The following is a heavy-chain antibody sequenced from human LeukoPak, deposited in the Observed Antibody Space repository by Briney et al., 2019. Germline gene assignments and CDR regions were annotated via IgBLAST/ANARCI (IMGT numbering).Heavy chain of an antibody. CDR2: INPNSGGT. D-gene: IGHD3-22*01. J-gene: IGHJ4*02. CDR3: ARGETYYDSSGYYSPH. Sequence: ASVKVSCKASGYTFTGYYMHWVRQAPGQGLEWMGWINPNSGGTNYAQKFQGRVTMTRDTPISTAYMELSRLRSDDTAVYYCARGETYYDSSGYYSPHWGQGTLVTVSS. CDR1: GYTFTGYY. V-gene: IGHV1-2*02.